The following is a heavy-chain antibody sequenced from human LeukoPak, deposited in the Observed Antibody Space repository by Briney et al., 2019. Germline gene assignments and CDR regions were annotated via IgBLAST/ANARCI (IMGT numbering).Heavy chain of an antibody. CDR1: GYTFDNYD. J-gene: IGHJ4*02. V-gene: IGHV1-8*01. CDR3: ARGAPVAIFGPGYDEYFEY. Sequence: SSVTVSCKTSGYTFDNYDINWVREAAGQGLEWMGWMNPDSGNTGYAHKFQCRVTMARNTSMTTAYLELTGLTSGDTAIYYCARGAPVAIFGPGYDEYFEYWGQGTVVIVPS. CDR2: MNPDSGNT. D-gene: IGHD3-3*01.